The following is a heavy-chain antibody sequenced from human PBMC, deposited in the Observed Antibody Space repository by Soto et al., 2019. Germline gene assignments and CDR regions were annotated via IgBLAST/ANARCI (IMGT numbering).Heavy chain of an antibody. CDR2: IYHSGAS. CDR3: VRDLGTGTDY. CDR1: GFSITSRNW. Sequence: QVQLQESGPGLVKPSGTLSLTCAVSGFSITSRNWWSWVRQAPGKGLEWIGEIYHSGASTYNPSLKSRTTMSVDPSNNHFSLKLTSVTAADTAVYFCVRDLGTGTDYWGRGNLVTVAS. V-gene: IGHV4-4*02. J-gene: IGHJ4*02. D-gene: IGHD1-1*01.